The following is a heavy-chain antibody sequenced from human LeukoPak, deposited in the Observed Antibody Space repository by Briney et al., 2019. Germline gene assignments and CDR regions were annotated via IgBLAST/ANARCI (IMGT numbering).Heavy chain of an antibody. Sequence: GGSLRLSCAASGFTFTSQGMAWVRQAPGKGLEWVSAITGSADKTFYADSVKGRFTISRDNSKNTLYLQMNSLTAEDTAVYYCAKMQGYFDLWGRGTLSLSPQ. CDR2: ITGSADKT. V-gene: IGHV3-23*01. J-gene: IGHJ2*01. CDR1: GFTFTSQG. CDR3: AKMQGYFDL.